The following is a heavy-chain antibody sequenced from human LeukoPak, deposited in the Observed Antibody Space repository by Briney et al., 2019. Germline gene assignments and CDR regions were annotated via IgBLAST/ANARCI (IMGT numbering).Heavy chain of an antibody. Sequence: GGSLRLSCAASGFTVSYNYMSWVRQAPGKGLKWVSIIYSGGSAYYADSVRGRFTISRDNSKNILYLQMNSLRAEDTAVYYCARARGSHEPWGQGTLVTVSS. CDR1: GFTVSYNY. V-gene: IGHV3-66*01. CDR3: ARARGSHEP. D-gene: IGHD3-10*01. CDR2: IYSGGSA. J-gene: IGHJ5*02.